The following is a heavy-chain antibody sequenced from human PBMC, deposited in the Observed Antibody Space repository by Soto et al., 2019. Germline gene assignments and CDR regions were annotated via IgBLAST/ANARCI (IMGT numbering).Heavy chain of an antibody. CDR2: IYYSGPT. CDR1: GGSVSRDSNF. D-gene: IGHD4-4*01. J-gene: IGHJ4*02. CDR3: ARGYSHYAH. V-gene: IGHV4-61*01. Sequence: PSENLSLTCTVSGGSVSRDSNFWSWIRQPPGKGLEWIGYIYYSGPTRYNPSLESRVTISIDSSKNQVSPNLTSVTAADTAVYYCARGYSHYAHWGRGTLVTV.